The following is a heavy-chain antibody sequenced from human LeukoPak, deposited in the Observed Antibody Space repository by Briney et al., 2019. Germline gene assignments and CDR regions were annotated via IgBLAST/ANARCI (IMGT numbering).Heavy chain of an antibody. V-gene: IGHV1-2*07. CDR1: GYTFTGYY. CDR2: INPNSGGT. Sequence: SVKVSCKASGYTFTGYYMHWLRPAPGQGLDWMGWINPNSGGTNYAHKFQGRVTMTRDTSISTAYMELSRLRSDDTAVYYCARDPRIQLWLRYYYYGMDVWGQGTTVTVSS. J-gene: IGHJ6*02. D-gene: IGHD5-18*01. CDR3: ARDPRIQLWLRYYYYGMDV.